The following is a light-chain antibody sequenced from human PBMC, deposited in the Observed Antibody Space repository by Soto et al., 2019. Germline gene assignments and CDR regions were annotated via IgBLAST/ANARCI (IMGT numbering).Light chain of an antibody. CDR1: SSNIGSNT. Sequence: VLTQPPSASGTPGQRVTISCSGSSSNIGSNTVNWYQQLPGTAPKLLIYNNNQRPSGVPDRFSGSKSGTSASLAISGFQSEDEADYYCAAWDDSLNGLVFGTGTKVTVL. CDR2: NNN. J-gene: IGLJ1*01. V-gene: IGLV1-44*01. CDR3: AAWDDSLNGLV.